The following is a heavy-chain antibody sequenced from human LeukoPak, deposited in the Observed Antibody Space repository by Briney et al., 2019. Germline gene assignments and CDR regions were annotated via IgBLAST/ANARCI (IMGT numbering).Heavy chain of an antibody. CDR1: GGSISSYY. CDR3: ARTASGSYSWIDAFDI. V-gene: IGHV4-59*01. J-gene: IGHJ3*02. CDR2: IYYSGST. Sequence: PSETLSLTCTVSGGSISSYYWSWIRQPPGKGLEWIGYIYYSGSTNYNPSLKSRVTISVDTSKNQFSLKLRSVTAADTAVYYCARTASGSYSWIDAFDIWGQGTMVTVSS. D-gene: IGHD1-26*01.